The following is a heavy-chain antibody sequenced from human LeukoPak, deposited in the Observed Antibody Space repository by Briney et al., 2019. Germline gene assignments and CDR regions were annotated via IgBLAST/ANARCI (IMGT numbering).Heavy chain of an antibody. J-gene: IGHJ4*02. Sequence: SETLSLTCAVYGGSFSGYYWSWIRQPPGKGLEWIGEINHSGSTNYNPSLKSRVTISVDTSKNQFSLKLSSVTAADTAVYYCARGHYCSGGSCYDYWGQGTLVTVSS. CDR2: INHSGST. CDR1: GGSFSGYY. D-gene: IGHD2-15*01. CDR3: ARGHYCSGGSCYDY. V-gene: IGHV4-34*01.